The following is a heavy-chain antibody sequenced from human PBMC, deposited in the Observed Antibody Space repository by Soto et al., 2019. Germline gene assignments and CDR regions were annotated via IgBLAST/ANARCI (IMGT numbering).Heavy chain of an antibody. CDR3: AHSVVAGLGYYFDY. CDR1: GFSLSSTRVA. CDR2: IYWDDDK. D-gene: IGHD6-19*01. J-gene: IGHJ4*02. V-gene: IGHV2-5*02. Sequence: QITLKESGPTLVKPTQTLTLTCTFSGFSLSSTRVAVGWIRQPPGKALEWLVLIYWDDDKRYSPFLKSRLTITKDTYKNQVVLTMTNMDPVDTATYYCAHSVVAGLGYYFDYWGQGTLVTVSS.